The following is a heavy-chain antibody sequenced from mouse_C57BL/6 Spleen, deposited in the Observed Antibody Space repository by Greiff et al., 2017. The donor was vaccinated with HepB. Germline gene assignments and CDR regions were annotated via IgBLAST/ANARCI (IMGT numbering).Heavy chain of an antibody. J-gene: IGHJ2*01. CDR3: ARTSITTVVGDY. CDR2: IDPSDSET. V-gene: IGHV1-52*01. CDR1: GYTFTSYW. Sequence: LQQPGAELVRPGSSVKLSCKASGYTFTSYWMHWVKQRPIQGLEWIGNIDPSDSETHCNQKFKDKATLTVDKSSSTAYMQLSSLTSEDSAVYYCARTSITTVVGDYWGQGTTLTVSS. D-gene: IGHD1-1*01.